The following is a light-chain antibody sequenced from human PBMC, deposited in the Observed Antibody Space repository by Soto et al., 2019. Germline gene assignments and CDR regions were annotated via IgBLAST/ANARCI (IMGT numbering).Light chain of an antibody. Sequence: EIVMTQSPATLSVSPGERATLSCRASQSVSSNLAWYQQKPGQAPRLLLYGTSTRATGIPARFSGSGSGTEFTLTIRSLQAEDSEVYYCQHYNIWPRTFAQGNTVEIQ. V-gene: IGKV3-15*01. CDR1: QSVSSN. CDR2: GTS. J-gene: IGKJ1*01. CDR3: QHYNIWPRT.